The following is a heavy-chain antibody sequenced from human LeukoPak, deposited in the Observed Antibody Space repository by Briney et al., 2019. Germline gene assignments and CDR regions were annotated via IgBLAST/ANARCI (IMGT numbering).Heavy chain of an antibody. J-gene: IGHJ6*03. Sequence: SETLSLTCTASGGSISTHYWSWTRQPPGKGLEWIGYIYYTGITNYNPSLKSRVTMSVDTSKNQFSLKLSSATAADTAVYYCARDVLEFSYYMDVWGKGTTVTVSS. CDR1: GGSISTHY. CDR3: ARDVLEFSYYMDV. D-gene: IGHD3-10*01. V-gene: IGHV4-59*11. CDR2: IYYTGIT.